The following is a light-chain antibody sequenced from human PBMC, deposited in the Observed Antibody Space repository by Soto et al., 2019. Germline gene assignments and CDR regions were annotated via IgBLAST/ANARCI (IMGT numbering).Light chain of an antibody. Sequence: EIVFYPVSMPPSFLRVEKAALSRRASQSVSISSLCWYQQTPGQAPRLLIYDTSTRATGTPARFSGSGSGTDFTLTITSLEPEDFAVYYCQQRTSWPRVYTFGQGTKVDIK. J-gene: IGKJ2*01. CDR3: QQRTSWPRVYT. V-gene: IGKV3-11*01. CDR1: QSVSISS. CDR2: DTS.